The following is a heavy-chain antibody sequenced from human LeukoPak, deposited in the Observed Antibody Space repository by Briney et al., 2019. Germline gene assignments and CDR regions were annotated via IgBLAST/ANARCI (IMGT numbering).Heavy chain of an antibody. CDR2: IYPNGIT. V-gene: IGHV4-4*08. CDR3: ARRAYYDTSGYYPTSGYFDL. J-gene: IGHJ2*01. CDR1: GGSIFGYY. D-gene: IGHD3-22*01. Sequence: PSETLSLTCTVSGGSIFGYYWNWIRQPPGKGLEWIGYIYPNGITSYNPSLRSRGTISIATSKNQFSLRLRSVTAADTAIYYCARRAYYDTSGYYPTSGYFDLWGRGTLVTVSS.